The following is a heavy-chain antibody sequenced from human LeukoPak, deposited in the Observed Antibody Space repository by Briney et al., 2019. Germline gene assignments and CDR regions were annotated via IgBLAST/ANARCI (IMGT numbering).Heavy chain of an antibody. D-gene: IGHD5-12*01. CDR3: ARRDIVATIDY. J-gene: IGHJ4*02. Sequence: SETLSLTCTVSGGSITSSSYYWAWIRQPPGKGLEWIGSIYYSGSTFYTPSLKSRVTISVDTSKNQFSLKLSSVTAPDTAVYYCARRDIVATIDYWGQGTLVTVSS. V-gene: IGHV4-39*01. CDR2: IYYSGST. CDR1: GGSITSSSYY.